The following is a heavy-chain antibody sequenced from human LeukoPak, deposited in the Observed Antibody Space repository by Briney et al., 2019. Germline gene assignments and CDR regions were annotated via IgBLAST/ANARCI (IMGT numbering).Heavy chain of an antibody. CDR2: IYTSGST. D-gene: IGHD2-15*01. Sequence: PSQTLSLTCTVSGGSISSGSYYWSWIRQPAGKGLEWIGRIYTSGSTNYNPSLKSRVTISVDTSKNQFSLKLSSVTAADTAVYYCARGTPKVYYYYYMDGWGKGTTVTVSS. CDR1: GGSISSGSYY. J-gene: IGHJ6*03. V-gene: IGHV4-61*02. CDR3: ARGTPKVYYYYYMDG.